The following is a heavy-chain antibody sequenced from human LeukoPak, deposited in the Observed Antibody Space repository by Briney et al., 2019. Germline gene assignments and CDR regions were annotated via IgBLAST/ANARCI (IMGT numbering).Heavy chain of an antibody. D-gene: IGHD3-9*01. Sequence: ASVKVSCKASGYTFTGYYMYWVRQAPGQGLEWMGIINPSGGSTTYAQKFQGRLTMTSATSTSTVYMELSSLRSEDTAVYYCARSAAYYNEADIWGQGTMVTVSS. J-gene: IGHJ3*02. V-gene: IGHV1-46*01. CDR3: ARSAAYYNEADI. CDR2: INPSGGST. CDR1: GYTFTGYY.